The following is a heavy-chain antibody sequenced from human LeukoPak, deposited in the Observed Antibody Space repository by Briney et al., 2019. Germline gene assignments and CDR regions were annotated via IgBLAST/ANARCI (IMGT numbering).Heavy chain of an antibody. J-gene: IGHJ3*02. D-gene: IGHD2/OR15-2a*01. CDR2: IYYSGST. CDR3: ARVSQFDAFDI. CDR1: GGSISSYY. V-gene: IGHV4-59*01. Sequence: SETLSLTCTVSGGSISSYYWSWIRQPPGKGLEWIGYIYYSGSTNYNPSLKSRVTISVDTSKNQFSLKLSSVTAADTAVYYCARVSQFDAFDIWGQGTMVTVSS.